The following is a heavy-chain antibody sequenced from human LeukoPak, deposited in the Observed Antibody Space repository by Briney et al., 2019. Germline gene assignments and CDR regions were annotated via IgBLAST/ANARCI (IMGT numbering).Heavy chain of an antibody. CDR2: IWYDGSNK. D-gene: IGHD7-27*01. J-gene: IGHJ4*02. CDR1: GFTFRNHG. V-gene: IGHV3-33*06. Sequence: GRSLRLSCTASGFTFRNHGMNWVRQAPGKGLGWVAGIWYDGSNKDYVDSVKGRFTISRDNSKNTLYLEMDSLTVEDTAVYYCAKGRGGSSNWGSDCWGQGTQVTVSS. CDR3: AKGRGGSSNWGSDC.